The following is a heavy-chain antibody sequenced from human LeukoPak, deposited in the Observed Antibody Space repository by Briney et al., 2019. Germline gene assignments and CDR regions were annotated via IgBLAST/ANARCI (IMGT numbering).Heavy chain of an antibody. J-gene: IGHJ3*02. Sequence: NPSETLSLTCTVSGYSISSGYYWGWIRQPPGKGLEWIGSIYHSGSTYYNPSLKSRVTISVDTSKNQFSLKLSSVTAADTAVYYCASISRPNSRADAFDIWGQGTMVTVSS. V-gene: IGHV4-38-2*02. CDR3: ASISRPNSRADAFDI. D-gene: IGHD2/OR15-2a*01. CDR2: IYHSGST. CDR1: GYSISSGYY.